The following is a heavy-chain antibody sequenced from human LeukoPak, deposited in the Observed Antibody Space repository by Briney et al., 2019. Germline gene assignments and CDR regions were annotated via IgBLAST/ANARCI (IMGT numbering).Heavy chain of an antibody. V-gene: IGHV1-8*01. CDR2: MNPNSGNT. J-gene: IGHJ6*02. D-gene: IGHD6-13*01. CDR1: GYTFTSYD. Sequence: GASVEVSCKASGYTFTSYDINWVRQATGQGLEWMGWMNPNSGNTGYAQKFQGRVTMTRNTSISTAYMELSSLRSEDTAVYYCARGPGAAAVRYYYYGMDVWGQGTTVTVSS. CDR3: ARGPGAAAVRYYYYGMDV.